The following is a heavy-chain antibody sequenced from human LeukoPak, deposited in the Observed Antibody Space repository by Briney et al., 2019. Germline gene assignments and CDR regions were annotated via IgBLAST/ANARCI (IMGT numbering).Heavy chain of an antibody. Sequence: ASVKVSCEASGYTFTSYYMHWVRQAPGQGLEWMGIINPSGGSTSYAQKFQGRVTMTRDTSTSTVYMELSSLRSEDTAVYYCAREAGGDYVWGSYRPGAFDIWGQGTMVTVSS. J-gene: IGHJ3*02. CDR3: AREAGGDYVWGSYRPGAFDI. CDR2: INPSGGST. V-gene: IGHV1-46*01. CDR1: GYTFTSYY. D-gene: IGHD3-16*02.